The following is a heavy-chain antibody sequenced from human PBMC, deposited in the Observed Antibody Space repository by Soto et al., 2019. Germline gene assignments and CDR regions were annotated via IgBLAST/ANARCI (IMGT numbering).Heavy chain of an antibody. V-gene: IGHV3-48*01. J-gene: IGHJ4*02. CDR2: IGTSAIT. CDR1: GFTFSGYS. Sequence: DVQLVESGGGCVQPGGSLRLSCAASGFTFSGYSMNWVRQIPGKGLEWLSYIGTSAITYYADSVKGRFTISRDNAKNSMYRQMNSLRAEDTAVYYCVRDADKVPMGQHMVLGDCWGQGTLVTVSS. D-gene: IGHD5-12*01. CDR3: VRDADKVPMGQHMVLGDC.